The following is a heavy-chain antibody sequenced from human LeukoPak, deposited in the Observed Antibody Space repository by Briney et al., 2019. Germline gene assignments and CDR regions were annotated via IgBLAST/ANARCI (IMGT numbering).Heavy chain of an antibody. CDR2: INTDGSST. CDR3: AREQQWLVEGGDAFDI. V-gene: IGHV3-74*01. CDR1: GFTFSSYA. D-gene: IGHD6-19*01. J-gene: IGHJ3*02. Sequence: GGSLRLSCAASGFTFSSYAMSWVRQAPGKGLVWVSRINTDGSSTSYADSVKGRFTISRDNAKNTLYLQMNSLRAEDTAVYYCAREQQWLVEGGDAFDIWGQGTMVTVSS.